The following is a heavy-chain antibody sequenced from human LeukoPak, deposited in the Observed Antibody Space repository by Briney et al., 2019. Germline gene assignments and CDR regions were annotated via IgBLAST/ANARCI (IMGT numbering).Heavy chain of an antibody. Sequence: TGGSLRLSCAASGFTLSSYAMSWVRQAPGKGLEWVSVISGSGGSTYYADSVKGRFTISRDNSKNTLYLQMNSLRAEDTAVYYCAKGPNDSSNYLFDYWGQGTLVTVSS. V-gene: IGHV3-23*01. CDR1: GFTLSSYA. J-gene: IGHJ4*02. CDR3: AKGPNDSSNYLFDY. CDR2: ISGSGGST. D-gene: IGHD4-11*01.